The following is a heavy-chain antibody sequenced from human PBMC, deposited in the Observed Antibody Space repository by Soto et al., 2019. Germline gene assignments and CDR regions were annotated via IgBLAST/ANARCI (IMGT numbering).Heavy chain of an antibody. CDR3: ARSLLQGDF. D-gene: IGHD2-21*01. CDR1: GYTFIHYY. CDR2: INPNGGST. Sequence: QVQLVQSGAEVEKPGASVKISCKASGYTFIHYYIHWVRQAPGQGLEWMAIINPNGGSTNYAQKFQGRVTVTSDTSTTTVSMELNSLESDDTAVYFCARSLLQGDFWGQGTLVTVSS. V-gene: IGHV1-46*01. J-gene: IGHJ4*02.